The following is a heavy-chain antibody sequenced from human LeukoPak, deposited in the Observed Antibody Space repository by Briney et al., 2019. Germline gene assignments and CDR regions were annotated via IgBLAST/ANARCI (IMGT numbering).Heavy chain of an antibody. J-gene: IGHJ4*02. V-gene: IGHV3-30*04. CDR2: ISYDGSNK. D-gene: IGHD6-13*01. CDR1: GFTFSSYA. CDR3: ARTGTAPYSSSWYGGFVY. Sequence: GRSLRLSCAASGFTFSSYAMHWVRQAPGKGLEWVAVISYDGSNKYYADSVKGRFTISRDNSKNTLYLQMNSLRAEDTAVYYCARTGTAPYSSSWYGGFVYWGQGTLVTVSS.